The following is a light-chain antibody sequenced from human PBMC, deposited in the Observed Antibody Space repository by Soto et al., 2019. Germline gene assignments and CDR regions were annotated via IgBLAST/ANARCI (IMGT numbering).Light chain of an antibody. CDR3: QRYDSLRT. CDR1: QSVRSNF. CDR2: GAS. Sequence: LTTYKGRLFVVTWERANLCCRASQSVRSNFLAWYQQNPGQAPRLLIYGASNRATGIPDRFSGRGSGTDFTFTITRLEPEDFAMYYCQRYDSLRTFGQGTKVDIK. J-gene: IGKJ1*01. V-gene: IGKV3-20*01.